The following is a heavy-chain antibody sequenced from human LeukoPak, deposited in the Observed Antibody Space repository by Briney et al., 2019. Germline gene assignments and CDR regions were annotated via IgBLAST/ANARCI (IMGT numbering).Heavy chain of an antibody. V-gene: IGHV3-74*01. D-gene: IGHD2-15*01. Sequence: GGSLRLSCAVSGFTFSNDWMHWVRQAPGKGLLWVSRISGGGTTTNYADSVKGRFTISRDNAKNTLYLQMDSLRAEDTAVYYCAGTWSFDYWGQGTLVTVSS. CDR1: GFTFSNDW. CDR3: AGTWSFDY. CDR2: ISGGGTTT. J-gene: IGHJ4*02.